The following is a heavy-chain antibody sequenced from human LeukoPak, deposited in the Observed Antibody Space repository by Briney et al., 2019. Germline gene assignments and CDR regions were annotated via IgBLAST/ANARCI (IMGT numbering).Heavy chain of an antibody. CDR1: GGTFSSYA. CDR2: IIPILGIA. Sequence: SVKVSCKASGGTFSSYAISWVRQAPGQGLEWMGRIIPILGIANYAQKFQGRVTITADKSTSTAYMELSSLRSEDTAVYYCARDKDRNIVVVVAATRGGWFDPWGQGTLVTVSS. CDR3: ARDKDRNIVVVVAATRGGWFDP. J-gene: IGHJ5*02. V-gene: IGHV1-69*04. D-gene: IGHD2-15*01.